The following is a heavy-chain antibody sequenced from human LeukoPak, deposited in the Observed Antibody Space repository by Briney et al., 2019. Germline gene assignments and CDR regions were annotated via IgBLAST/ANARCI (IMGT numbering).Heavy chain of an antibody. J-gene: IGHJ5*02. D-gene: IGHD3-10*01. CDR3: ARNITSGWFDP. CDR1: GGSFNEYY. V-gene: IGHV4-34*01. Sequence: KFSETLSLTCGLYGGSFNEYYWAWIRQSPGKGLEWIGQIYYSGSTNYNPSLKSRVTISVDTSKNQFSLKLNSVTAADTAVYYCARNITSGWFDPWGQGTLVTVSS. CDR2: IYYSGST.